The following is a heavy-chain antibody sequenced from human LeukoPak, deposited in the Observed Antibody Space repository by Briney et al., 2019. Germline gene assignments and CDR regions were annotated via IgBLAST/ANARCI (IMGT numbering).Heavy chain of an antibody. CDR2: TNPNSGGT. CDR3: ASEFGYCSGGSCYSDPTEYFQH. D-gene: IGHD2-15*01. CDR1: GYTFTGYY. J-gene: IGHJ1*01. V-gene: IGHV1-2*02. Sequence: ASVKVSCKASGYTFTGYYMHWVRQAPGQGLEWMGWTNPNSGGTNYAQKFQGRVAMTRDTSISTAYMELSRLRSDDTAVYYCASEFGYCSGGSCYSDPTEYFQHWGQGTLVTVSS.